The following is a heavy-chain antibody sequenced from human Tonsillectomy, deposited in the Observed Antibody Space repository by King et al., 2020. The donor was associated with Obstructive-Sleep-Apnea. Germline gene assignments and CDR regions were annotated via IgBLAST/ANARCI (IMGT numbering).Heavy chain of an antibody. CDR2: IYYSGST. J-gene: IGHJ4*02. CDR1: GGSISSYY. CDR3: ARDLWGNDYLDY. V-gene: IGHV4-59*01. Sequence: VQLQESGPGLVKPSETLSLTCTVSGGSISSYYLNWIRQPPGKGLEWIGYIYYSGSTNYNPSLKSRVTISVDTSRNQFSLNLSSVTAADTAVYYCARDLWGNDYLDYWGQGTLVTVSS. D-gene: IGHD2-21*01.